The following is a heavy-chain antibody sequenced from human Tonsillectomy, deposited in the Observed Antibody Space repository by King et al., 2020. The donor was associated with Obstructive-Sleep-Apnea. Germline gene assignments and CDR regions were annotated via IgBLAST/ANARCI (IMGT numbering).Heavy chain of an antibody. J-gene: IGHJ4*02. CDR3: ARDQMSTSGGFDY. CDR2: IDTSGSTT. CDR1: AFTFSDYY. Sequence: VQLVESGGGLVKPGGSLRLSCAASAFTFSDYYMSWIRQAPGKGLECASYIDTSGSTTYHADSVKGRFTISRDNDKNSLYLQINSLRADDTSVYYCARDQMSTSGGFDYWGQGTLVTVSS. D-gene: IGHD5-24*01. V-gene: IGHV3-11*01.